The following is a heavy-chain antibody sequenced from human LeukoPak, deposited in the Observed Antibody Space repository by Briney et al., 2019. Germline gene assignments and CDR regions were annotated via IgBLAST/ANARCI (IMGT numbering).Heavy chain of an antibody. V-gene: IGHV3-74*01. CDR3: IRDFRSADL. CDR2: IYVDGRTT. J-gene: IGHJ5*02. CDR1: GFTFSNYW. Sequence: GGSLRLSCVASGFTFSNYWMHWVRQPPGKGLVWVSRIYVDGRTTNYADSVKGRFTLSRDNAKNTVYLEMNSLSVEDTATYYCIRDFRSADLWGQGTLVTVTS.